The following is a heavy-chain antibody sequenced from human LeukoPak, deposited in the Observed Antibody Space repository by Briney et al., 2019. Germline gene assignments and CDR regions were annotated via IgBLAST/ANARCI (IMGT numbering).Heavy chain of an antibody. CDR3: AFGTHSSSWYLGDY. J-gene: IGHJ4*02. D-gene: IGHD6-13*01. V-gene: IGHV1-18*01. CDR1: GYTFTSYG. CDR2: ISAYNGNT. Sequence: ASVKVSCKASGYTFTSYGISWLRQAPGQGLEWMGWISAYNGNTNYAQKLEGRVTMTTDTSTSTAYMELRSLRSDDTAVYYCAFGTHSSSWYLGDYWGQGTLVTVSS.